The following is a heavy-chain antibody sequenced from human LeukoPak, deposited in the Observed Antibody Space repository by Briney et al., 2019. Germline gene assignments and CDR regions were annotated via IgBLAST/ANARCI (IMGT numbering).Heavy chain of an antibody. Sequence: GGSLRLSCAASGFTFSGYDMHWLRHATGKGLEWVSGIGIPGDTYYPGSVKGRFTISRENAKNSFYLQMNSLRAEDTAVYYCARAHVAAGLAFDIWGQGTMVTVSS. CDR2: IGIPGDT. J-gene: IGHJ3*02. CDR1: GFTFSGYD. CDR3: ARAHVAAGLAFDI. D-gene: IGHD6-25*01. V-gene: IGHV3-13*01.